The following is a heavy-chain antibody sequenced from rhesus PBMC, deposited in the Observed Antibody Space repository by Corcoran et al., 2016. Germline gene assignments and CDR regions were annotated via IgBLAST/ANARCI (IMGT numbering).Heavy chain of an antibody. D-gene: IGHD5-36*01. Sequence: EVQLVESGGGLAKPGGSLRLSCAASVFIFSGYWMNWVRQTPGKGLAWISTVNNGGGGKYYADSVKGRFTISRDNSKNTLSLQMNSLTTEDTAVYYCATDTFGYSSYGYWGQGVLVTVSS. CDR1: VFIFSGYW. J-gene: IGHJ4*01. CDR2: VNNGGGGK. CDR3: ATDTFGYSSYGY. V-gene: IGHV3S42*01.